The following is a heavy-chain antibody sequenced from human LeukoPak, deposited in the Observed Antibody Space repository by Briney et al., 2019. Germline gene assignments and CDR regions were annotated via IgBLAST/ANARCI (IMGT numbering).Heavy chain of an antibody. CDR3: ARDHSGYYTPVDY. Sequence: GGSLRLSCAASGFTFSSYSMNWVRQAPGKGLEWVSSISSSSYIYYADSVKGRFTISRDNAKNSLYLQMNSLRAEDTAVYYCARDHSGYYTPVDYWGQGTLVTVSS. D-gene: IGHD3-22*01. J-gene: IGHJ4*02. CDR2: ISSSSYI. V-gene: IGHV3-21*01. CDR1: GFTFSSYS.